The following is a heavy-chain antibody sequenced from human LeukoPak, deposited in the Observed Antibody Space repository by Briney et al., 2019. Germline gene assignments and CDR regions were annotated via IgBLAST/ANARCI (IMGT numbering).Heavy chain of an antibody. V-gene: IGHV3-30-3*01. CDR3: ARDPNYYGSSGGYFDY. D-gene: IGHD3-10*01. J-gene: IGHJ4*02. Sequence: GGSLRLSCAASGFTFSSYAMHWVRQAPGKGLEWVAVISYDGSNKYYADSVKGRFTISRDNSKYTLYLQMNSLRAEDTAVYYCARDPNYYGSSGGYFDYWGQGALVTVSS. CDR1: GFTFSSYA. CDR2: ISYDGSNK.